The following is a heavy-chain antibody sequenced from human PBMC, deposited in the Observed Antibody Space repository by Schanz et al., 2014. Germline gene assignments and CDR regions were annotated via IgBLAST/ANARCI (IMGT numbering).Heavy chain of an antibody. D-gene: IGHD2-15*01. CDR3: AKTPREYCNYDNCPNWFDS. V-gene: IGHV3-23*04. J-gene: IGHJ5*01. CDR2: ISASGGTT. CDR1: GFTFSAYA. Sequence: EVQLVESGGGLVQPGGSLRLSCAASGFTFSAYAMTWVRQIPGKGLEWVSAISASGGTTYYADSVKGRFTISRDNSKNTLYLQMNSLRAEDTAVYYCAKTPREYCNYDNCPNWFDSWGQGTPVTASS.